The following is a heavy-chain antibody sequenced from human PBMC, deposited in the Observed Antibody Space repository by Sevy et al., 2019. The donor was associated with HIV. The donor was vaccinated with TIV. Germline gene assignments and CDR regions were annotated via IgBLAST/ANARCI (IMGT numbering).Heavy chain of an antibody. CDR1: GFSFTNYA. D-gene: IGHD1-26*01. J-gene: IGHJ4*02. CDR2: ISGTADYT. CDR3: AKDSTLGPTTPDY. V-gene: IGHV3-23*01. Sequence: GGSLRLSCAASGFSFTNYAMSWVRQAPGKGLEWVSAISGTADYTYYADSVKGRFTISRDNSKNTIYLQMNSLRAEDTATYVCAKDSTLGPTTPDYWGQGILVTVSS.